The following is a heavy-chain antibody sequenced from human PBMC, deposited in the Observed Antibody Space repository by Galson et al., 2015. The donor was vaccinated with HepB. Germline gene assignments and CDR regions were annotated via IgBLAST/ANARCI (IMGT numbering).Heavy chain of an antibody. CDR2: IYSGGST. CDR1: GFTVSNNY. Sequence: SLRLSCAASGFTVSNNYMSWVRQAPGKGLEWVSAIYSGGSTYYADSVKGRFTISRDNSKNTLSLQMNSLRAKDTAVYYCARAQGDYYAFDVWGQGTVVTVSP. CDR3: ARAQGDYYAFDV. J-gene: IGHJ3*01. V-gene: IGHV3-53*01. D-gene: IGHD2/OR15-2a*01.